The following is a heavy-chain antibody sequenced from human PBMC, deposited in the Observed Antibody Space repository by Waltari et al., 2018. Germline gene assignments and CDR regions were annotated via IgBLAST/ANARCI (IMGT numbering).Heavy chain of an antibody. Sequence: EVQLMESGGTLVPPGRSLRLSCTTNGFSFGDYAMSWFRQAPGKGLEWVGFIRNQAYGAATEYAASVKDRFAISRDDSKGIAYLQMNNLKIEDTAMYYCSRVKSWGAGDYWGQGTLVTVSS. J-gene: IGHJ4*02. CDR1: GFSFGDYA. CDR3: SRVKSWGAGDY. D-gene: IGHD3-16*01. CDR2: IRNQAYGAAT. V-gene: IGHV3-49*03.